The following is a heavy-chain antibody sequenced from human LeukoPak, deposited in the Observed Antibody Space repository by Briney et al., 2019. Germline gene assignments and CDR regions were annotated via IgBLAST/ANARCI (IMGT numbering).Heavy chain of an antibody. V-gene: IGHV4-4*02. CDR3: AKSNGYGLVDI. CDR1: GFTFSNF. CDR2: IFYSGST. Sequence: GSLRLSCAASGFTFSNFWIHWVRQAPGKGLEWIGNIFYSGSTYYSPSLRSRVTISLDTSRNQFSLKLNSVTAADTAVYYCAKSNGYGLVDIWGQGTMVTVSS. J-gene: IGHJ3*02. D-gene: IGHD3-10*01.